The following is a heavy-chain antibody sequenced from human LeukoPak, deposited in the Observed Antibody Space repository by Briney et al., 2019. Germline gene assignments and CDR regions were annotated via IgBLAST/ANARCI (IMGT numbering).Heavy chain of an antibody. CDR3: AKGPMVRGVNYMDV. Sequence: GGSLRLSCEASGFTFDDYTMHLVRQAPGKGLEWVSVISWDGGGTYYADSVKGRFTISRDNNKNSLYLQMNGLRTADTALYHCAKGPMVRGVNYMDVWGTGTTVTVSS. J-gene: IGHJ6*03. D-gene: IGHD3-10*01. CDR2: ISWDGGGT. V-gene: IGHV3-43*01. CDR1: GFTFDDYT.